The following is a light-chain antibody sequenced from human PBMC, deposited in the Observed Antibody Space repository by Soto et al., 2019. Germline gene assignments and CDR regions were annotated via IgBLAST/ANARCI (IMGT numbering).Light chain of an antibody. Sequence: QSALTQPASVSGSPGQSITISCTGTSSDVGAYNYVSWYQQHPGKAPKLMIYDVSNRPSGVSNRFSGSKSGNTASLTISGFHAEDEAEYYCSSFRSTSTLYVFGTGTKPTVL. CDR3: SSFRSTSTLYV. J-gene: IGLJ1*01. CDR2: DVS. CDR1: SSDVGAYNY. V-gene: IGLV2-14*01.